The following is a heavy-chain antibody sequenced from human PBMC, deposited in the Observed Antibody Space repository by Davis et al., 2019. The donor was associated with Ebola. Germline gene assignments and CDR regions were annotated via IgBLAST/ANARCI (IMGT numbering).Heavy chain of an antibody. CDR2: VHYTGSA. V-gene: IGHV4-59*01. Sequence: AGSLTLSCAASGFTFSSYGMHWVRQSPGKGLEWIGYVHYTGSANYNPSLKSQVTISVDRTTNQFSLRLTSVTAADTAVYYCVRGFGVLDYHYGMDVWGQGTTVTVSS. J-gene: IGHJ6*02. CDR3: VRGFGVLDYHYGMDV. CDR1: GFTFSSYG. D-gene: IGHD3-3*01.